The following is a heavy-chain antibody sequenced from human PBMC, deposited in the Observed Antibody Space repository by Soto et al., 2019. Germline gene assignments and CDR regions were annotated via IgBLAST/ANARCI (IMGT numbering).Heavy chain of an antibody. CDR2: IIPIFGTA. CDR3: ARVTYDSSGYYYGYFQH. V-gene: IGHV1-69*01. D-gene: IGHD3-22*01. CDR1: GGTFSSYA. J-gene: IGHJ1*01. Sequence: QVQLVQSGAEVKKPGSSVKVSCKASGGTFSSYAISWVRQAPGQGLEWMGGIIPIFGTANYAQKFQGRVTSNEDESTSTAYMELSSLRSEDTAVYYCARVTYDSSGYYYGYFQHWGQGTLVTVSS.